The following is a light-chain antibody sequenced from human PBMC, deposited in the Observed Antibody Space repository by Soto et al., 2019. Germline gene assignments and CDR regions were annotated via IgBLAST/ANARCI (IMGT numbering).Light chain of an antibody. J-gene: IGKJ1*01. Sequence: EIVLTQSPATLSLSPGERATLSCRASQSVSSYLAWYQQKPGQAPWLLIYDASNRATGIPARFSGSGSGTDFTLTISSLEPEDFAVYYCQQRSNWRRAFGQGTKVEIK. V-gene: IGKV3-11*01. CDR2: DAS. CDR3: QQRSNWRRA. CDR1: QSVSSY.